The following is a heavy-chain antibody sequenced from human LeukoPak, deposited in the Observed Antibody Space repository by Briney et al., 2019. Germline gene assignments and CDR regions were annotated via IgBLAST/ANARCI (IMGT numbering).Heavy chain of an antibody. V-gene: IGHV1-69*13. CDR1: GYTFTSYG. CDR3: ARGIRYYDSSGSLGY. J-gene: IGHJ4*02. Sequence: GASVKVSCKASGYTFTSYGISWVRQAPGQGLEWMGGIIPIFGTANYAQKFQGRVTITADESTSTAYMELSSLRSEDTAVYYCARGIRYYDSSGSLGYWGQGTLVTVSS. CDR2: IIPIFGTA. D-gene: IGHD3-22*01.